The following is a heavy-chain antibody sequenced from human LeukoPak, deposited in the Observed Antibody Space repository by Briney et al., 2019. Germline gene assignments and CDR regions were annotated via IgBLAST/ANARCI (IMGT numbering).Heavy chain of an antibody. CDR1: GFTFSSYS. CDR3: ARHDYGGNSGDY. Sequence: GGSLRLSCAASGFTFSSYSMNWVRQAPGKGLEWVSYIGTTTSTIYYADSVKGRFTISRDNAKNSLYLQMNSLRDEDTAVYYCARHDYGGNSGDYWGQGTLVIVSS. J-gene: IGHJ4*02. CDR2: IGTTTSTI. V-gene: IGHV3-48*02. D-gene: IGHD4-23*01.